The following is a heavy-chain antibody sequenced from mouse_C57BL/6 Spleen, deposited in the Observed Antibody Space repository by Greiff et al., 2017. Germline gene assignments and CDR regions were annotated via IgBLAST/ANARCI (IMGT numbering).Heavy chain of an antibody. CDR3: ARGTTEY. CDR1: GYAFSSSW. Sequence: QVQLQQSGPELVKPGASVKISCKASGYAFSSSWMNWVKQRPGKGLEWIGRIYPGDGDTNYNGKFKGKATLTADKSSSTAYMQLSSLTSEDSAVYFCARGTTEYWGQGTTLTVSS. J-gene: IGHJ2*01. D-gene: IGHD1-1*01. V-gene: IGHV1-82*01. CDR2: IYPGDGDT.